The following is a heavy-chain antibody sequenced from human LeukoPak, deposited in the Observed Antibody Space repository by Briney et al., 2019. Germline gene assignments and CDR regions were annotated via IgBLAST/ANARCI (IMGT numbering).Heavy chain of an antibody. J-gene: IGHJ4*02. CDR2: ISSSSSYI. CDR3: ARGFGLDYDILTGPFDY. Sequence: GGSLRLSCAASGFTFSSYSMNWVRQAPGKGLEWVSSISSSSSYIYYADSVKGRFTISRDNAKNSLYLQMNSLRAEDTAVYYCARGFGLDYDILTGPFDYWGQGTLVTVSS. V-gene: IGHV3-21*01. D-gene: IGHD3-9*01. CDR1: GFTFSSYS.